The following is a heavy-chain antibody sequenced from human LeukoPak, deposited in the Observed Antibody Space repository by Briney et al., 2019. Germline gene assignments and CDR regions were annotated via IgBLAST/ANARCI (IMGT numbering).Heavy chain of an antibody. V-gene: IGHV1-18*01. CDR2: ISAFNDNT. CDR3: ARECRKAAAGTLCY. Sequence: GASVKVSCKASGYTFSNYGISWVRQAPGQGLEWMAWISAFNDNTNYAQKLQGRVTVTTDTATSTAYMELRSLRSDDTAVYFCARECRKAAAGTLCYWGQGTLVTVSS. CDR1: GYTFSNYG. D-gene: IGHD6-13*01. J-gene: IGHJ4*02.